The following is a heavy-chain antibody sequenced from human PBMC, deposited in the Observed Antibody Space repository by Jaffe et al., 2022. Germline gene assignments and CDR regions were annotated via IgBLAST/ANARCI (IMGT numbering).Heavy chain of an antibody. D-gene: IGHD2-15*01. V-gene: IGHV4-39*01. CDR2: IYYSGST. CDR1: GGSISSSSYY. Sequence: QLQLQESGPGLVKPSETLSLTCTVSGGSISSSSYYWGWIRQPPGKGLEWIGSIYYSGSTYYNPSLKSRVTISVDTSKNQFSLKLSSVTAADTAVYYCATCGGSCYDIPRANYWGQGTLVTVSS. J-gene: IGHJ4*02. CDR3: ATCGGSCYDIPRANY.